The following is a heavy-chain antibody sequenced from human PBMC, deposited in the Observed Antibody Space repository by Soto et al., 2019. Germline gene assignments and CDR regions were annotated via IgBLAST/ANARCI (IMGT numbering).Heavy chain of an antibody. CDR3: ARDQVGPHGYNDAFDI. CDR2: IIPIFGTA. D-gene: IGHD5-12*01. Sequence: QVQLVQSGAEVKKPGSSVKVSCKASGGTFSSYAISWVRQAPGQGLEWMGGIIPIFGTANYAQKFQGRVTITADESTSKAYMELSSLRSEDTAVYYCARDQVGPHGYNDAFDIWGQGTMVTVSS. J-gene: IGHJ3*02. V-gene: IGHV1-69*01. CDR1: GGTFSSYA.